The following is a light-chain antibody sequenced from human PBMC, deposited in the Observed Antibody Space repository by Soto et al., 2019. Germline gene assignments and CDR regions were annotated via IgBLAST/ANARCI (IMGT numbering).Light chain of an antibody. CDR3: QQYETFSYT. J-gene: IGKJ2*01. CDR2: KAS. Sequence: DIQMTQSPSTLSASIGDRVTITCRASQNIGTWLAWYQQKPGKAPKLLIYKASSLESGVPSSFSGSGSGTECTVTISSLQPDDFATYYCQQYETFSYTFGQGTKLEI. CDR1: QNIGTW. V-gene: IGKV1-5*03.